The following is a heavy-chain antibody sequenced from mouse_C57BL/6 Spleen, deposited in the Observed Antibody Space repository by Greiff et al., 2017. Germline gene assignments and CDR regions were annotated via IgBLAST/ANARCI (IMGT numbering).Heavy chain of an antibody. Sequence: EVKLVESVAELVRPGASVKLSCTASGFNIKNTYMHWVKQRPEQGLEWIGRIDPANGNTKYAPKFQGKATITADTSSNTAYLQLSSLTSEDTAIYYCASPYYYGKGGAMDYWGQGTSVTVSS. D-gene: IGHD1-1*01. CDR3: ASPYYYGKGGAMDY. J-gene: IGHJ4*01. CDR1: GFNIKNTY. CDR2: IDPANGNT. V-gene: IGHV14-3*01.